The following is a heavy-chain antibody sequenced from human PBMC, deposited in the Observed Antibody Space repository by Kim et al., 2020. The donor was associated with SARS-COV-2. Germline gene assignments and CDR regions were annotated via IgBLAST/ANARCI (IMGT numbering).Heavy chain of an antibody. J-gene: IGHJ4*02. CDR1: GFTFDDYA. Sequence: GGSLRLSCAASGFTFDDYAMHWVRQAPGKGLEWVSGISWNSGSIGYADSVKGRFTISRDNAKNSLYLQMNSLRAEDTALYYCAKVYSSSWSYFDYWGQGTLVTVSS. D-gene: IGHD6-13*01. CDR2: ISWNSGSI. V-gene: IGHV3-9*01. CDR3: AKVYSSSWSYFDY.